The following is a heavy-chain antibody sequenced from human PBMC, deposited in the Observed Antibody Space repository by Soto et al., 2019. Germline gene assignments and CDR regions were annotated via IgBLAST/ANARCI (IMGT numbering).Heavy chain of an antibody. Sequence: SVKVSCKASGGTFSSYAISWVRQAPGQGLEWMGGIIPIFGTANYAQKFQGRVTITADESTSTAYMELSSLRSEDTAVYYCARMMKGMRAAHYYWFDPWGQGTLVTVSS. V-gene: IGHV1-69*13. J-gene: IGHJ5*02. CDR2: IIPIFGTA. CDR1: GGTFSSYA. CDR3: ARMMKGMRAAHYYWFDP. D-gene: IGHD6-6*01.